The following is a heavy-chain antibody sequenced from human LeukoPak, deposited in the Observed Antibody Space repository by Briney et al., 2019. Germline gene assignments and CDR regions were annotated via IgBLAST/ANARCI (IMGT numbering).Heavy chain of an antibody. CDR3: ARLAYYDSSGF. CDR1: GGTFSSYA. J-gene: IGHJ4*02. CDR2: IIPILGIA. D-gene: IGHD3-22*01. Sequence: ASVKVSHKASGGTFSSYAISWVRQAPGQGLEWMGTIIPILGIANYAQKFQGRVTITADKSTSTAYMELSSLRSEDTAVYYCARLAYYDSSGFWGQGTLVTVSS. V-gene: IGHV1-69*04.